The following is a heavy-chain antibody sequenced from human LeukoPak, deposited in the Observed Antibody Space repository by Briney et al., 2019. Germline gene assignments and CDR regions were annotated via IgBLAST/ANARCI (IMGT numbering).Heavy chain of an antibody. CDR1: GFTFSSYW. V-gene: IGHV3-74*01. CDR3: ARGDSSGFLDY. J-gene: IGHJ4*02. Sequence: GGSLRLSCAASGFTFSSYWMHWVRQAPGKGLVWVSRINSDGSSTSYADSVKGRFTISRDNAKNTLYLQMNSLRAEDTAVYYCARGDSSGFLDYWGQGTLVTVSS. CDR2: INSDGSST. D-gene: IGHD3-22*01.